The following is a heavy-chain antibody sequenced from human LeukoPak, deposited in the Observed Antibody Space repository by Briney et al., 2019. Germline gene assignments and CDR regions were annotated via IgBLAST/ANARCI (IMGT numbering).Heavy chain of an antibody. CDR3: ARDLISTYYAHWDYYYGMDV. J-gene: IGHJ6*02. Sequence: SSVKVSCKASGGTFSSYAISWVRQAPGHGLEWMGGIIPIFGTANNAQKFQGRVTITTDESTSTAYMELSSLRSDAAAVYYCARDLISTYYAHWDYYYGMDVWGQGTTVTVSS. CDR2: IIPIFGTA. D-gene: IGHD3-22*01. V-gene: IGHV1-69*05. CDR1: GGTFSSYA.